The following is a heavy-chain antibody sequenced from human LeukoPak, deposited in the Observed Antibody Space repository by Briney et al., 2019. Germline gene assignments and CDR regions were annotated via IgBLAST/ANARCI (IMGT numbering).Heavy chain of an antibody. CDR2: VSGSGGRGAT. CDR3: AKDIAASGLPRIFDF. Sequence: GGSLRLSCSGSGFTFSNYVMSWVRQAPGKGLEWVSCVSGSGGRGATYYTDSVKGRFTISRDNAKNTMYLQMNSLSGEDTAIYYCAKDIAASGLPRIFDFWGQGTLVTVSS. V-gene: IGHV3-23*01. J-gene: IGHJ4*02. CDR1: GFTFSNYV. D-gene: IGHD6-13*01.